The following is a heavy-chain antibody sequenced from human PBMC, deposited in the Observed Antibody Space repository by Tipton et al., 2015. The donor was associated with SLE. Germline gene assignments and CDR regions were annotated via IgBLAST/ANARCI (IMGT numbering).Heavy chain of an antibody. Sequence: TLSLTCTVSGGSISSGGYFRGWIRPHPGKGLEWVGYIYYSGSTYYNPSLKSRVIISVDTSKNQFSLQMSSVTAADTAVYYCSIWTRGPYDGSGYYYDGFDYWGQGTLVTVSS. J-gene: IGHJ4*02. CDR3: SIWTRGPYDGSGYYYDGFDY. V-gene: IGHV4-31*03. CDR2: IYYSGST. D-gene: IGHD3-22*01. CDR1: GGSISSGGYF.